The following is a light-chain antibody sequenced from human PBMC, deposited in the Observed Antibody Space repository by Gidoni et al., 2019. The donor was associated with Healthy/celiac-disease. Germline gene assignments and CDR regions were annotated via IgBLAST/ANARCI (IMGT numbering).Light chain of an antibody. CDR3: QQYNSYSLYT. Sequence: DIQMTQSPSTLSASVGDRVTITCRASQSMSSWLAWYQHKPGKAPKLLIYKASSLDSGVPSRFSGSGSGTDFTLTISSLQPDDFATYYCQQYNSYSLYTFGQGTQLEIK. CDR2: KAS. CDR1: QSMSSW. J-gene: IGKJ2*01. V-gene: IGKV1-5*03.